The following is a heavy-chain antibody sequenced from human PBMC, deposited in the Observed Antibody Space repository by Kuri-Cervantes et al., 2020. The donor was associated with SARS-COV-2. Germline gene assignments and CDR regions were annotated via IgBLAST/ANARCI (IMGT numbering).Heavy chain of an antibody. CDR2: IGTYGTTI. CDR3: ARARLEWLPDAFDI. CDR1: GSTFRDYY. J-gene: IGHJ3*02. V-gene: IGHV3-11*04. D-gene: IGHD3-3*01. Sequence: GESLKISCAASGSTFRDYYLSWIRPAPGKGLEWVSYIGTYGTTIYFAGAMKGRVTISRDNAKNSLFLQMNSLRAEDTALYYCARARLEWLPDAFDIWGQGTMVTVSS.